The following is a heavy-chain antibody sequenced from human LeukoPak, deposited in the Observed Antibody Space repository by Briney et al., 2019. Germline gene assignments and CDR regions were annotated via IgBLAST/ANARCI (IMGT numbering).Heavy chain of an antibody. D-gene: IGHD4/OR15-4a*01. CDR1: GFSFITYA. CDR2: IGNGGGST. J-gene: IGHJ4*02. Sequence: PGGSLRLSCAASGFSFITYAMSWVRQAPGKGLEWVSGIGNGGGSTYYADSVKGRFTISRDNSKNTLYLQMNSLRAEDTAVYYCARGFRPGAPNSPFDYWGQGTLVTVSS. CDR3: ARGFRPGAPNSPFDY. V-gene: IGHV3-23*01.